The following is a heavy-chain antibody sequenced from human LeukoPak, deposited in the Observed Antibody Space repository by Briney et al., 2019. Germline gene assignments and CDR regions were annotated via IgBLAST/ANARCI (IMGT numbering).Heavy chain of an antibody. CDR2: INTNTGYP. J-gene: IGHJ4*02. CDR3: AREGGYNRGDY. V-gene: IGHV7-4-1*02. CDR1: GYSFTTRA. D-gene: IGHD5-24*01. Sequence: ASVKVSCKASGYSFTTRALNWVRQAPGKGFEWMGWINTNTGYPTYAQGFRGRFVFSLYTSVDTAYLEISSLKADDTAVYYCAREGGYNRGDYWGQGTLVTVSS.